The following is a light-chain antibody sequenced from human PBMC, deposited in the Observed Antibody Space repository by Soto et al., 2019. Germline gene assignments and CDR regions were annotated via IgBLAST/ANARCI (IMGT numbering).Light chain of an antibody. Sequence: QSVLTQPASVSGSPGQSITISCTGTSSDVGGYNYVSWYQQHPGKAPKLMISDVSNRPSGVSNRFSGSKSGNTACLTISGLHAEDEADYYCSSYTSSSTLPYVFGTGTKLTVL. J-gene: IGLJ1*01. V-gene: IGLV2-14*01. CDR1: SSDVGGYNY. CDR2: DVS. CDR3: SSYTSSSTLPYV.